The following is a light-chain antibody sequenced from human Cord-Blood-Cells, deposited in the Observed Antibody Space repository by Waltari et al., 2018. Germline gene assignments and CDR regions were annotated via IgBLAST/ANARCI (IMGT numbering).Light chain of an antibody. CDR3: QVWDSSSDHWV. Sequence: SYVLTQPPSVSVAPGKTARITCGGNNTGSKRLHWYQQKPGQAPVLVIYYDSDRPSGIPERFSGSNSGNTATLTISRVEAGDEADYYCQVWDSSSDHWVFGGGTKLTVL. V-gene: IGLV3-21*04. CDR2: YDS. CDR1: NTGSKR. J-gene: IGLJ3*02.